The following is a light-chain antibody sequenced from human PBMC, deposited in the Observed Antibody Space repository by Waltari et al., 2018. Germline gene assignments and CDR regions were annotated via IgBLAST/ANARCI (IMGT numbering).Light chain of an antibody. V-gene: IGKV1-8*01. Sequence: AIRMTQSQSSLSASTGDRVTITCRASQAISSYLAWYQQKPGKAPKFLIYATSTLQSGVPSRFSGSGFGTDFTLTINCLQSEDFATYYCQQYYNYPWTFGQGTKVEIK. CDR2: ATS. J-gene: IGKJ1*01. CDR3: QQYYNYPWT. CDR1: QAISSY.